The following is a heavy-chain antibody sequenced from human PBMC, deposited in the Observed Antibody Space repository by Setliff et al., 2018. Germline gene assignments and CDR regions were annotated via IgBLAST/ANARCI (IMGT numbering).Heavy chain of an antibody. J-gene: IGHJ3*02. CDR1: GYTFSTYG. CDR2: ISPYNGYI. D-gene: IGHD2-2*01. Sequence: ALVKVSCKASGYTFSTYGIAWVRQAPGQGLEWMGWISPYNGYIIYAHKFQGRVTMTTDTSTGTADMELRNLRSDDTAVYYCTRDTNIVVVPPHRTAFDIWGQGTMVTVSS. V-gene: IGHV1-18*01. CDR3: TRDTNIVVVPPHRTAFDI.